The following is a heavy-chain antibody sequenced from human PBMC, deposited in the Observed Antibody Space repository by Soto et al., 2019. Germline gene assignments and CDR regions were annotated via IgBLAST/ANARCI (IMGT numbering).Heavy chain of an antibody. Sequence: EVQLVESGGGLVKPGGSLRLSCAASGFTFTRYSMNWVRQARGKGIAWVSSISSTTNYIYYADSMKDRFTVSRDNAMNSGYLAMNRLSAEDTALYYCARESADLTSNLDYCGQVTLVTVSS. CDR1: GFTFTRYS. CDR2: ISSTTNYI. CDR3: ARESADLTSNLDY. V-gene: IGHV3-21*01. J-gene: IGHJ4*02.